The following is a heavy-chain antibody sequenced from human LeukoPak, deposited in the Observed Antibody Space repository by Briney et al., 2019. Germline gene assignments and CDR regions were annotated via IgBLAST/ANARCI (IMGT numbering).Heavy chain of an antibody. CDR2: ITYYQGNT. Sequence: ASVKVSCKASGYTLSSFGLSWVRQAPGQGLEWMGWITYYQGNTNAAERFRGRLTMTSDTSTNTAYMELRGLTSDDTATYYCAKQLCSSSGCHGVLPGAEDYWGQGTLVTVS. CDR1: GYTLSSFG. V-gene: IGHV1-18*01. J-gene: IGHJ4*02. CDR3: AKQLCSSSGCHGVLPGAEDY. D-gene: IGHD2-8*01.